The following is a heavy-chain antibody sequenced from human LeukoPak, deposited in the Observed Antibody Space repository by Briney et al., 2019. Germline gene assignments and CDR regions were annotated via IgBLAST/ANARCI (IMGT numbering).Heavy chain of an antibody. CDR3: ARALRAVTTSYYYYYMDV. D-gene: IGHD4-11*01. V-gene: IGHV1-8*03. CDR2: MNPNSGNT. J-gene: IGHJ6*03. Sequence: GASVKVSCKASGYTFTSYDINWVRQATGQGLEWMGWMNPNSGNTGYAQKFEGRVTITRNTSISTAYMELSSLRSEDTAVYYCARALRAVTTSYYYYYMDVWGKGTTVTVSS. CDR1: GYTFTSYD.